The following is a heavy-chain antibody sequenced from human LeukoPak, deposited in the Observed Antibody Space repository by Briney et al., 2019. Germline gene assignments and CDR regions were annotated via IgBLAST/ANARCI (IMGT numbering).Heavy chain of an antibody. D-gene: IGHD5-12*01. Sequence: GESLEISCKGSGYRFTIYWIGWGRQMPGKGLEWMGIIYPGDTDTRYSPSFGGQVTISADKSITTAYLQWSSLKASDTAMYYCARRSGYASFDYWGQGTLVTVSS. CDR2: IYPGDTDT. CDR1: GYRFTIYW. J-gene: IGHJ4*02. CDR3: ARRSGYASFDY. V-gene: IGHV5-51*01.